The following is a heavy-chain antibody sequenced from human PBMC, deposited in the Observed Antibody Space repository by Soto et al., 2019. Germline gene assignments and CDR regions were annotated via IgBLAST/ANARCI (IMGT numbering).Heavy chain of an antibody. D-gene: IGHD1-26*01. CDR1: GGSISSYY. V-gene: IGHV4-59*01. CDR2: IYYSGST. Sequence: SETLSLTCTVSGGSISSYYWSWIRQPPGKGLEWIGYIYYSGSTNYNPSLKSRVTISVDTSKNQFSLKLSSVTAADTAVYYCARVGATRYYYYGMDVWGQGTTVTSP. J-gene: IGHJ6*02. CDR3: ARVGATRYYYYGMDV.